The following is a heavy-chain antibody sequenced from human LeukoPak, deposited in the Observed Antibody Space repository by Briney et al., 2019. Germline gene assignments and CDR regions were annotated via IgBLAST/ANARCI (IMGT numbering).Heavy chain of an antibody. CDR1: GFTFSNYW. Sequence: GGSLRLSCAASGFTFSNYWMHRVRQAPGKGLVWVSRINSDGISTGYADSVKGRFTVSRDNAKKTLYLQMNSLRAEDTAVYYCARDVGNFDYWGQGTLFTVSS. CDR2: INSDGIST. V-gene: IGHV3-74*01. CDR3: ARDVGNFDY. J-gene: IGHJ4*02.